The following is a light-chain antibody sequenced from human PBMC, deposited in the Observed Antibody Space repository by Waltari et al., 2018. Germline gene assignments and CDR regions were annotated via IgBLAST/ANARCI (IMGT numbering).Light chain of an antibody. CDR2: RND. J-gene: IGLJ1*01. Sequence: QSVLIQPPSVSGTPGQRVTISCSGISSNIGSNYVYWYEHPPGTAPKLLIYRNDQRPSGVPDRFSGSKSGTSASLAISGLRSEDEADFYCTTWDDSLGGAIFGPGTKVTVL. CDR3: TTWDDSLGGAI. V-gene: IGLV1-47*01. CDR1: SSNIGSNY.